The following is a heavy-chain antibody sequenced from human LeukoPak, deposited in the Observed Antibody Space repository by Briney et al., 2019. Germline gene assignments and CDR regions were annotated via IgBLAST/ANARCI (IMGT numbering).Heavy chain of an antibody. D-gene: IGHD5-24*01. Sequence: GGSLRLSCAASGFTFSSYWMHWVRQAPGKGLVWVSRINSDGSSTSYADSVKGRFTISRDNAKNTLYLQMNSLRAEDTAVYYCARETPRRGETRDGYRWGQGTVVTVSS. J-gene: IGHJ4*02. V-gene: IGHV3-74*01. CDR3: ARETPRRGETRDGYR. CDR1: GFTFSSYW. CDR2: INSDGSST.